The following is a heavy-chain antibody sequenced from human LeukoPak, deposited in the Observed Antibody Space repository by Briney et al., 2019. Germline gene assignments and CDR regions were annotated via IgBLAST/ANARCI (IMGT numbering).Heavy chain of an antibody. V-gene: IGHV4-34*01. J-gene: IGHJ4*02. CDR3: AKGPSPVLGGGSYFDY. Sequence: SETLSLTCAVYGGSFSGYYWSWIRQPPGKGLEWIGEINHSGSTNYNPSLKSRVTISVDTSKNQFSLKLSSVTAADTAVYYCAKGPSPVLGGGSYFDYGGQGTLVTVSS. CDR1: GGSFSGYY. CDR2: INHSGST. D-gene: IGHD3-16*01.